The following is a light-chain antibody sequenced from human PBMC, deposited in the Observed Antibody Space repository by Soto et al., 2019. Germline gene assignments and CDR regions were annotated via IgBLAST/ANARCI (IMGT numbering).Light chain of an antibody. CDR3: SSYTSSSTYV. V-gene: IGLV2-14*03. Sequence: QSALTQPASVSGSPGQSIALSCTGTSSDVGGYNYVSWYQQHPGKAPKLMIYDVSNRPSGVSNLFSGSKSGNTASLTISGLQAEDEADYYCSSYTSSSTYVFGTGTKLTVL. CDR1: SSDVGGYNY. J-gene: IGLJ1*01. CDR2: DVS.